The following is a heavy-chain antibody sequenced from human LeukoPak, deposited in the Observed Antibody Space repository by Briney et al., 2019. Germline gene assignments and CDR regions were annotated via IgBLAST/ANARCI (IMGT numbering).Heavy chain of an antibody. CDR2: INHSGST. D-gene: IGHD6-19*01. CDR1: GGSFSGYY. J-gene: IGHJ5*02. CDR3: ARGKKQWLPNRDIVQPSYNWFDP. V-gene: IGHV4-34*01. Sequence: SETLSLTCAVYGGSFSGYYWSWIRQPPGKGLEWIGEINHSGSTNYNPSLKSRVTTSVDTSKNQFSLKLSSVTAADTAVYYCARGKKQWLPNRDIVQPSYNWFDPWGQGTLVTVSS.